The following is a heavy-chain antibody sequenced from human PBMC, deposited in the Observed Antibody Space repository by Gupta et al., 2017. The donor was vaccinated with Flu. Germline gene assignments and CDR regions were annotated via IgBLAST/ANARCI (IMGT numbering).Heavy chain of an antibody. CDR2: INHSGST. CDR1: GGSFSGYY. V-gene: IGHV4-34*01. D-gene: IGHD2-2*01. CDR3: ARGVVLVPAAKRRIAFDI. Sequence: QVQLQQWGAGLLKPSETLSLTCAVYGGSFSGYYWSWIRQPPGKGLEWIGEINHSGSTNYNPSLKSRVTISLDTSKNQFSLKLSSVTAADTAVYYCARGVVLVPAAKRRIAFDIWGQGTMVTVSS. J-gene: IGHJ3*02.